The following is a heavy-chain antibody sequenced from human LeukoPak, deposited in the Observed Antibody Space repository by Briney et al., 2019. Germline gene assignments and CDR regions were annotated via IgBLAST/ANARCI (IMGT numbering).Heavy chain of an antibody. CDR2: ISGSGGST. Sequence: PGGSLRLSCAASGFTFSSYAMSWVRQAPGKGLEWVSAISGSGGSTYYADSVKGRFTMYRDNSKHTLYLQINSLRAEDTAVYYCAQPRGSLNRPKYGSGSYYLVAGPLYYWGQGTLVTVSS. D-gene: IGHD3-10*01. CDR3: AQPRGSLNRPKYGSGSYYLVAGPLYY. J-gene: IGHJ4*02. CDR1: GFTFSSYA. V-gene: IGHV3-23*01.